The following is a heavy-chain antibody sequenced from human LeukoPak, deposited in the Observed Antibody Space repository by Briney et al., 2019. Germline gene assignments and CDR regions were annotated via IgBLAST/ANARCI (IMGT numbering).Heavy chain of an antibody. J-gene: IGHJ5*02. CDR2: IGTAGDT. V-gene: IGHV3-13*01. Sequence: GGSLRLSCAASGFTFSSYDMHWVRQATGKGREWVSAIGTAGDTYYPGSVKGRFTISRENAKNSLYLQMNSLRAGDTAVYYCARDNSVRDEAWWFNPWGQGTLVTVSS. CDR3: ARDNSVRDEAWWFNP. D-gene: IGHD5-24*01. CDR1: GFTFSSYD.